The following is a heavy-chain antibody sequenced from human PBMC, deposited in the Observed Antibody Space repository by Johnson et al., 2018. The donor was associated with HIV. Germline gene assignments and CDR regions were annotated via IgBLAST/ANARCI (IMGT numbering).Heavy chain of an antibody. CDR1: GFTFSTNW. J-gene: IGHJ3*02. V-gene: IGHV3-74*03. Sequence: VQLVESGGDLVQPGGSLRLSCVGSGFTFSTNWMHWVRQAPGKGLVWVSRINSDGSSTSYADSVKGRFTISRDNAKNTLILQMNSLRDEDTAVYYCARRTVTALFDIWGQGTLVTVSS. CDR2: INSDGSST. CDR3: ARRTVTALFDI. D-gene: IGHD4-17*01.